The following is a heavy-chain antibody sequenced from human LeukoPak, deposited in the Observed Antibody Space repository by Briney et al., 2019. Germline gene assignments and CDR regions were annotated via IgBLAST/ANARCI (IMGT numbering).Heavy chain of an antibody. Sequence: GWSLRLSCAASGFSFSTYAMSWVRQAPGKGLEGVSGISGSDGSTYYAASVKGRFTISRDDSKDTLSLQMHSLTAKDTAVYFCAKGGLMVYARSYFDYWGQGTLVTVSS. CDR1: GFSFSTYA. V-gene: IGHV3-23*01. CDR3: AKGGLMVYARSYFDY. CDR2: ISGSDGST. D-gene: IGHD2-8*02. J-gene: IGHJ4*02.